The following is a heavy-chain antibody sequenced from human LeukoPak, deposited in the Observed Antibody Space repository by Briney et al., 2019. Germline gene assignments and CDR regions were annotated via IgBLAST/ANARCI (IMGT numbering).Heavy chain of an antibody. V-gene: IGHV4-39*01. CDR3: VARLGYCSGTSCYEFDP. Sequence: SETLSLTCTVSGGSITSGSYYWGWIRQPPGKGLEWIGGVYDSGSTYYNPSLKSRGTMSVDTSKNQFSLKLSSVTAADTAIYYCVARLGYCSGTSCYEFDPWGQGTLVTVSS. J-gene: IGHJ5*02. CDR2: VYDSGST. CDR1: GGSITSGSYY. D-gene: IGHD2-2*01.